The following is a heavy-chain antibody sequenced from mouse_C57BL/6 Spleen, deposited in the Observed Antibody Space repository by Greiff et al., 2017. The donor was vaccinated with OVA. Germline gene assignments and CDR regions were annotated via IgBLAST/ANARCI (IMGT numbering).Heavy chain of an antibody. CDR2: IYPGGGYT. Sequence: QVQLQQSGAELVRPGTSVKMSCKASGYTFTNYWIGWAKQRPGHGLEWIGDIYPGGGYTNYNETFKGKATLTADKSSSTAYMQFSSLTSEDSAIYYCARITTVVARYFDVWGTGTTVTVSS. CDR1: GYTFTNYW. D-gene: IGHD1-1*01. CDR3: ARITTVVARYFDV. J-gene: IGHJ1*03. V-gene: IGHV1-63*01.